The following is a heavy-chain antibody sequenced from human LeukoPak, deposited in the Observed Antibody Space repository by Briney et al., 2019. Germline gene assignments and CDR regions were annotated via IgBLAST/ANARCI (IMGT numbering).Heavy chain of an antibody. Sequence: PGGSPRLSCAASRFSPSSFQMNWVRQAPGKGLEWISYTSDSGTTEYYADSVKGRFTISRDNAKNSLYLQMNSLTGEDTALYYCARDGTTNRYNGFDSRGQGTLVTVSS. CDR1: RFSPSSFQ. V-gene: IGHV3-48*03. D-gene: IGHD2-8*01. J-gene: IGHJ5*01. CDR3: ARDGTTNRYNGFDS. CDR2: TSDSGTTE.